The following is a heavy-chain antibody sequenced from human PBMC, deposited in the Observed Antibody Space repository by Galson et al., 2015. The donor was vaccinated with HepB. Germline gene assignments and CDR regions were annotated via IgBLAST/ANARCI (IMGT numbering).Heavy chain of an antibody. V-gene: IGHV5-51*01. CDR3: TRLWPTSGEY. CDR1: GYSFTKYW. D-gene: IGHD1-1*01. Sequence: QSGAEVKKSGESLKISCKGSGYSFTKYWIGWVRQMPGKGLERMGVIYPADSDTRYSPSFQGRVTFSADKSNSTAYLQWSSLKASDTAIYYCTRLWPTSGEYWGQGTLVTVSS. CDR2: IYPADSDT. J-gene: IGHJ4*02.